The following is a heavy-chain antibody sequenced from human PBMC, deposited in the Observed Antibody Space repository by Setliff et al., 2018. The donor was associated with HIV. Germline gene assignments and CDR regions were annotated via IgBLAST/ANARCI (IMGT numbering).Heavy chain of an antibody. Sequence: PSETLSLTCAVYNGSFSGYYWSWIRQAPGKGLEWIGEINHGGSSNYNPSLKSRVTMSVDTSKSQFSLSLNSVTAADTAVYYCAKGGRIVFKVYAMDVWGQGTTVTVSS. CDR1: NGSFSGYY. D-gene: IGHD2-8*01. J-gene: IGHJ6*02. V-gene: IGHV4-34*01. CDR2: INHGGSS. CDR3: AKGGRIVFKVYAMDV.